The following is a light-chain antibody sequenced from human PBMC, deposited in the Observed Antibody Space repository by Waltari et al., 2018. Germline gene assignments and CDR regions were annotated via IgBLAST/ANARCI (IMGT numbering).Light chain of an antibody. CDR3: QSYDTTLSVV. J-gene: IGLJ3*02. Sequence: QSVLTQPPSVSGAPGQRVTIPCPGSGSNIGAGHDVHWYQQLPRAAPKLLIYGSTSRPLGVPDRFFGSTSGTSAFLAITGLQAEDEADYYCQSYDTTLSVVFGGGTKLTVL. CDR2: GST. CDR1: GSNIGAGHD. V-gene: IGLV1-40*01.